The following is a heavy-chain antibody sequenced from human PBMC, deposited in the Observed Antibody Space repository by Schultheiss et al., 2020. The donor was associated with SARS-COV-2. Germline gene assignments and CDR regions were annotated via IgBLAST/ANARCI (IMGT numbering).Heavy chain of an antibody. J-gene: IGHJ4*03. Sequence: GGSLRLSCAASGFTFSSYWMHWVRQAPGKGLVWVSSISSSSSYIYYADSVKGRFTISRDNSKNTLYLQMNSLRAEDTAVYYCARDTRGRFDYWGQGTTVTVSS. CDR3: ARDTRGRFDY. CDR2: ISSSSSYI. CDR1: GFTFSSYW. D-gene: IGHD2-15*01. V-gene: IGHV3-21*01.